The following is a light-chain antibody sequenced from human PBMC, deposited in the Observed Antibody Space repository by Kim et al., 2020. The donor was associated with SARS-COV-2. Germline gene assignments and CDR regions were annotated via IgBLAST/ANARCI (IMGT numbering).Light chain of an antibody. Sequence: SELTQDPTVSVALGQTVRITCQGDSLRSYYASWYQQKPGQAPVLVIYGKNNRPSGIPDRFSGSSSGNTASLTITGAQAEDEADYYCNSRDSSGNHWVFGGGTQLTVL. CDR1: SLRSYY. CDR2: GKN. J-gene: IGLJ3*02. V-gene: IGLV3-19*01. CDR3: NSRDSSGNHWV.